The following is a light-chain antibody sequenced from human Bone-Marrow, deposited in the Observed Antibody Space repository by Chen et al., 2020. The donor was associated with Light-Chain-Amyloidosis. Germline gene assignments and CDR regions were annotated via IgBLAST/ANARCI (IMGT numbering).Light chain of an antibody. J-gene: IGLJ3*02. CDR3: SAWDDSLNSWV. Sequence: QSALTQPPSASGAPGQRVTISCSGSSSNIGSETVHWYHLLPGTAPKLLIYRDSLRPPGVPDRLSGSKSGTSASLAISGLQSGDEGDYYCSAWDDSLNSWVFGGGTRLTVL. CDR2: RDS. CDR1: SSNIGSET. V-gene: IGLV1-44*01.